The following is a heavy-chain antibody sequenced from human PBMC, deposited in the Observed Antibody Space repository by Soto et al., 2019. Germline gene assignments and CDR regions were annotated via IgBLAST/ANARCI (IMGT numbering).Heavy chain of an antibody. J-gene: IGHJ4*02. CDR2: ISSSSSYI. V-gene: IGHV3-21*01. Sequence: PGGSLGLSCAASGFTFSSYSMNWVRQAPGKGLEWVSSISSSSSYIYYADSVKGRFTISRDNAKNSLYLQMNSLRAEDTAVYYCARANSGSPPTLDYCGQGPLVTVSS. CDR3: ARANSGSPPTLDY. CDR1: GFTFSSYS. D-gene: IGHD1-26*01.